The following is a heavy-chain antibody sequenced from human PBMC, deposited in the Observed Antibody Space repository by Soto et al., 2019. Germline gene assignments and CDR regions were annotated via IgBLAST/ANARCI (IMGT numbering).Heavy chain of an antibody. Sequence: ASVKVSCKASGYTFTIYYMHWVRQTTGQGLEWMGIINPSGGSTSYAQKFQGRVTMTRDTSTSTVYMDLSSLRSEDTAVYYCVRDFYSDRHYCYYGMDVWGQGTLVTVSS. CDR1: GYTFTIYY. CDR2: INPSGGST. CDR3: VRDFYSDRHYCYYGMDV. J-gene: IGHJ6*02. V-gene: IGHV1-46*01. D-gene: IGHD5-18*01.